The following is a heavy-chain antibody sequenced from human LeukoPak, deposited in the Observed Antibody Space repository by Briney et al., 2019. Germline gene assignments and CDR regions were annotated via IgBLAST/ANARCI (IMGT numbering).Heavy chain of an antibody. CDR3: ARDGDSGYDCLFDY. CDR2: INTNTGNP. V-gene: IGHV7-4-1*02. J-gene: IGHJ4*02. CDR1: GYTFTIYA. Sequence: ASVKVSYKASGYTFTIYAMNWVPQAPGQGLEWMGWINTNTGNPTYAQGFTGRFVFSLDTSVSTAYLQISSLKAEDTAVYYCARDGDSGYDCLFDYWGQGTLVTVSS. D-gene: IGHD5-12*01.